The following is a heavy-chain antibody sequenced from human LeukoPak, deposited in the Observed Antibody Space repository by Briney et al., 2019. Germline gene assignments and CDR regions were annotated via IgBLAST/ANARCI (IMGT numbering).Heavy chain of an antibody. D-gene: IGHD5-18*01. J-gene: IGHJ4*02. V-gene: IGHV3-7*01. CDR1: GFSLSGYW. Sequence: GGSLRLSCAASGFSLSGYWMTWVRQAPGKGLEWVANINRDGSQKNHVDSVQGRFTISRDNAKNSLYLQMNSLRAEDTAVYYCARGGGYSYGFDYWGQGTLVTVSS. CDR2: INRDGSQK. CDR3: ARGGGYSYGFDY.